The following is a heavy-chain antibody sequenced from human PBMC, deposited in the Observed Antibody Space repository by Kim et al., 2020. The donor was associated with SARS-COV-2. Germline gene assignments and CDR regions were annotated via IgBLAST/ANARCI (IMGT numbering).Heavy chain of an antibody. Sequence: GGSLRLSCAASGFTFSNAWMSWVRQAPGKGLEWVGRIKSKTDGGTTDYAAPVKGRFTISRDDSKNTLYLQMNSLKTEDTAVYYCTTEEWYYYDSSGYYEGYWGQGTLVTVSS. CDR2: IKSKTDGGTT. CDR1: GFTFSNAW. J-gene: IGHJ4*02. D-gene: IGHD3-22*01. CDR3: TTEEWYYYDSSGYYEGY. V-gene: IGHV3-15*01.